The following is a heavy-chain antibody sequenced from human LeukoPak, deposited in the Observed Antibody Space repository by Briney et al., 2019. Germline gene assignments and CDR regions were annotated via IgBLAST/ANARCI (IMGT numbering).Heavy chain of an antibody. CDR3: AKGVAFDNNYYYCHMDV. Sequence: GGSLRLSCAASGFTFSSYWMSWVRQAPGKGLEWVANIKQDGSEKYYVDSVKGRFTISRDNSKNTLYLQMNSLRAEDTAVYDCAKGVAFDNNYYYCHMDVWGKGTTVTVSS. CDR2: IKQDGSEK. D-gene: IGHD2-15*01. J-gene: IGHJ6*03. V-gene: IGHV3-7*03. CDR1: GFTFSSYW.